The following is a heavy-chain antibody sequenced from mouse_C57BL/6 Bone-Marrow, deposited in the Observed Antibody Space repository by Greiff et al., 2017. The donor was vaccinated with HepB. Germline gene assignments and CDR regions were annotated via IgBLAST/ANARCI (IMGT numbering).Heavy chain of an antibody. CDR3: AKNRDPYYFDY. D-gene: IGHD4-1*01. J-gene: IGHJ2*01. CDR2: IDPSDSYT. V-gene: IGHV1-50*01. CDR1: GYTFTSYW. Sequence: QVQLQQPGAELVKPGASVKLSCKASGYTFTSYWMQWVKQRPGQGLEWIGEIDPSDSYTNYNQKFKGKATLTVDTSSSTAYMQLSSLTSEDSAVYYCAKNRDPYYFDYWGQGTTLTVSS.